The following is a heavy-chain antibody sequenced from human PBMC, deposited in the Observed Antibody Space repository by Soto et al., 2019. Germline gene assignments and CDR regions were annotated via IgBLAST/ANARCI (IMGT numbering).Heavy chain of an antibody. V-gene: IGHV1-3*01. CDR1: GYTFTSYA. D-gene: IGHD3-16*02. CDR2: INAGNGNT. CDR3: ARDRGYDYVWGGYRPTGFDY. Sequence: GASVKVSCKASGYTFTSYAMHWVRQAPGQRLEWMGWINAGNGNTKYSQKFQGRVTITRDTSASTAYMELSSLRSEDTAVYYCARDRGYDYVWGGYRPTGFDYWGQGTLVTVSS. J-gene: IGHJ4*02.